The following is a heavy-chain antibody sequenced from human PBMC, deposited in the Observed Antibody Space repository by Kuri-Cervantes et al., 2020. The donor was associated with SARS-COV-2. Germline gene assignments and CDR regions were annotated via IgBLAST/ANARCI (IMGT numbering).Heavy chain of an antibody. CDR1: GFTFSSYS. D-gene: IGHD3-9*01. V-gene: IGHV3-21*01. CDR2: ISSSSSYI. Sequence: GGSLRLSCAASGFTFSSYSMNWVRQAPGEGLEWVSSISSSSSYIYYADSVKGRFTISRDNSKNTLYPQMNSLRAEDTAVYYCARGRNYDILTGYYVSTPFDYWGQGTLVTVSS. J-gene: IGHJ4*02. CDR3: ARGRNYDILTGYYVSTPFDY.